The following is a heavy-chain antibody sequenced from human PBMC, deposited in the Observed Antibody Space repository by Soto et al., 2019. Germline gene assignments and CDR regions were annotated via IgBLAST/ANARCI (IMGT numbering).Heavy chain of an antibody. D-gene: IGHD3-16*02. CDR1: GGSFSGYY. J-gene: IGHJ1*01. CDR2: INHSGST. Sequence: SETLTLTCAVYGGSFSGYYWSWIRQPPGKGLEWIGEINHSGSTNYNPSLKSRVTISVDTSQNQFSLKLSSVTAAETAVYYCARVILFFFLLYDKQPNLLYF. CDR3: ARVILFFFLLYDKQPNLLYF. V-gene: IGHV4-34*01.